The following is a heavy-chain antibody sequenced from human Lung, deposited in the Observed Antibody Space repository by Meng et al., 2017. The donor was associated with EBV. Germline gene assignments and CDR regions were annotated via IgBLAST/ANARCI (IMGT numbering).Heavy chain of an antibody. D-gene: IGHD5-12*01. V-gene: IGHV3-15*07. CDR2: IKSQGDNEAT. CDR3: VTDQRGGRQAIDY. Sequence: EGWLWEAGGGMVERGGSQVVSCADSGFSFNNAWMNCVRQVPGKGLEWVGRIKSQGDNEATDYAAPVRGRFTISRDDSKNTLYLQMNSLRIEDTAVYYCVTDQRGGRQAIDYWGQGTLVTVSS. J-gene: IGHJ4*02. CDR1: GFSFNNAW.